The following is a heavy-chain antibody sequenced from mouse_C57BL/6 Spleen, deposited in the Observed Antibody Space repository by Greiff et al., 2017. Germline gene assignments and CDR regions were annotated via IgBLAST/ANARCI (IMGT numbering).Heavy chain of an antibody. D-gene: IGHD2-4*01. CDR3: ARIYYDYDDGYFDV. CDR2: IDPNSGGT. Sequence: QVHVKQSGAELVKPGASVKLSCKASGYTFTSYWMHWVKQRPGRGLEWIGRIDPNSGGTKYNEKFKSKATLTVDKPSSTAYMQLSSLTSEDSAVYDCARIYYDYDDGYFDVWGTGTTVTVSS. V-gene: IGHV1-72*01. J-gene: IGHJ1*03. CDR1: GYTFTSYW.